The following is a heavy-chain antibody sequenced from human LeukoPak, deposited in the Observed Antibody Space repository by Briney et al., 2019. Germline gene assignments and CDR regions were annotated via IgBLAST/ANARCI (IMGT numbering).Heavy chain of an antibody. CDR1: GYIFSGYY. Sequence: VASVKVSCKPSGYIFSGYYMHWVRQAPGQGLEWMGCINPSSGGTNYTQKFQGRVTMTRDTSISTAYMELSRLRSDDTAVYYCARGARMYYYDSSGYNDYWGQGTLVTVSS. D-gene: IGHD3-22*01. V-gene: IGHV1-2*02. J-gene: IGHJ4*02. CDR2: INPSSGGT. CDR3: ARGARMYYYDSSGYNDY.